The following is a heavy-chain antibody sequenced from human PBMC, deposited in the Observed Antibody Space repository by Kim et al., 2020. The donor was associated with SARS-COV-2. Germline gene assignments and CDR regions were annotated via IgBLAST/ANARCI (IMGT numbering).Heavy chain of an antibody. D-gene: IGHD3-10*01. J-gene: IGHJ6*01. CDR1: GGSISSNSYY. V-gene: IGHV4-39*01. Sequence: SETLSLTCTVSGGSISSNSYYWVRQPQGQGLERVWYGSNYCSSISYYTPSLRGPISIAVYTNKIHFTLKLITAAAADAAFYECDRYIGELIVLALYVRG. CDR2: NYCSSIS. CDR3: DRYIGELIVLALYV.